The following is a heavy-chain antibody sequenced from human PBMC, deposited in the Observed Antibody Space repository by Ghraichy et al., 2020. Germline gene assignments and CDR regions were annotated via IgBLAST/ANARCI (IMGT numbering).Heavy chain of an antibody. J-gene: IGHJ4*02. CDR1: GFSLTDSW. D-gene: IGHD3/OR15-3a*01. V-gene: IGHV3-74*01. Sequence: GGSLRLSCAASGFSLTDSWMYWVRQVPGKGLVWVSHLSPAANIINYVESVRGRFTISRDTAKNTLFLQMDSLRVDDTAIYYRARGEFGLVDWGRGTLVTVSA. CDR2: LSPAANII. CDR3: ARGEFGLVD.